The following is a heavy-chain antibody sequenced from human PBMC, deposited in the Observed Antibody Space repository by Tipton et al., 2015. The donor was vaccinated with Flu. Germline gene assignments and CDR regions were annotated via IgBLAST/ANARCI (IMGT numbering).Heavy chain of an antibody. J-gene: IGHJ3*02. CDR2: IKSKTAGGTT. CDR1: GFTFNYAW. CDR3: TTEESLIDVKGAFDI. V-gene: IGHV3-15*01. Sequence: SLRLSCAASGFTFNYAWMSWVRQAPGKGLEWVGRIKSKTAGGTTDYAAPVKGRFTISRDDSKNTLHLQMNSLKTEDTAVYYCTTEESLIDVKGAFDIWGQGTMVTVSS. D-gene: IGHD2-8*01.